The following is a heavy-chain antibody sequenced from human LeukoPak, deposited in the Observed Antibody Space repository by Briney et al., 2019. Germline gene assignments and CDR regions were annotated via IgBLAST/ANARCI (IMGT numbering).Heavy chain of an antibody. CDR1: GGSFSGYY. J-gene: IGHJ5*02. CDR2: INHSGST. Sequence: PSETLSLICAVYGGSFSGYYWSWIRQPPGKGLEWIGEINHSGSTNYNPSLKSRVTISVDTSKNQFSLKLSSVTAADTAVYYCASTLDYYDSSGYAFGNWFDPWGQGTLVTVSS. D-gene: IGHD3-22*01. CDR3: ASTLDYYDSSGYAFGNWFDP. V-gene: IGHV4-34*01.